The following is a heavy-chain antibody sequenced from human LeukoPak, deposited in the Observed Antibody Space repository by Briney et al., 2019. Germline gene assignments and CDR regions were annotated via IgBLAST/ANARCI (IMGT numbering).Heavy chain of an antibody. CDR2: IYYSGST. J-gene: IGHJ5*02. Sequence: SETLSLTCTVSGGSISSSSHYWGWIRQPPGKGLEWIGSIYYSGSTYYNPSLKSRVTISVDTSKNQFSLKLSSVTAADTAVYYCARYGSGSYYRSFDPWGQGTLVTVSS. CDR1: GGSISSSSHY. CDR3: ARYGSGSYYRSFDP. D-gene: IGHD3-10*01. V-gene: IGHV4-39*01.